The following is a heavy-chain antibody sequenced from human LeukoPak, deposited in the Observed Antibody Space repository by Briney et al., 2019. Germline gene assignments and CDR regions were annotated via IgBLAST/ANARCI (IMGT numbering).Heavy chain of an antibody. D-gene: IGHD5-18*01. Sequence: SETLSLTCTVSGGSISSGGYYWSWIRQHPGKGLEWIGYIYYSGSTYYSLSLKSRVTISVDTSKNQFSLKLSSVTAADTAVYYCARESSYGPTDYWGQGTLVTVSS. CDR3: ARESSYGPTDY. V-gene: IGHV4-31*03. J-gene: IGHJ4*02. CDR2: IYYSGST. CDR1: GGSISSGGYY.